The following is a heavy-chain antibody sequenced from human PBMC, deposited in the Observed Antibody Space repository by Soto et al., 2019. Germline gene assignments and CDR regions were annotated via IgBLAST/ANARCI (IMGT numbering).Heavy chain of an antibody. CDR3: AKSRAPLLWFGELRADFDY. CDR1: GFTFSSYA. V-gene: IGHV3-23*01. D-gene: IGHD3-10*01. J-gene: IGHJ4*02. CDR2: ISGSGGST. Sequence: EVQLLESGGGLVQPGGSLRLSCAASGFTFSSYAMSWVRQAPGKGLEWVSAISGSGGSTYYADSVKGRFTISRDNSKNTLYLQMNSLRAEDTAVYYCAKSRAPLLWFGELRADFDYWGQGTLVTVSS.